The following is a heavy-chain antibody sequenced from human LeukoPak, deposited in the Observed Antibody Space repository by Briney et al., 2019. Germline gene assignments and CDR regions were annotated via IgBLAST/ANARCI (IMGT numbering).Heavy chain of an antibody. V-gene: IGHV3-23*01. J-gene: IGHJ4*02. Sequence: PGGSLRLSCAASGFTFSSYAMSWVRQAPGKGLEWVSAISGSGGSTYYADSAKGRFTISRDNSKNTLYLQMNSLRAEDTAVYYCAKSSSSWYENPDYWGQGTLVTVSS. CDR2: ISGSGGST. CDR1: GFTFSSYA. D-gene: IGHD6-13*01. CDR3: AKSSSSWYENPDY.